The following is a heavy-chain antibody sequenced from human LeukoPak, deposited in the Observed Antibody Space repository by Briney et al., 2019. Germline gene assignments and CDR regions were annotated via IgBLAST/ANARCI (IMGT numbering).Heavy chain of an antibody. CDR2: IYSGGST. J-gene: IGHJ4*02. CDR3: ARARGYSYGYNY. D-gene: IGHD5-18*01. Sequence: GGSLRLSCAASGFTVSNNYMSWVRQAPGKGLEWVSVIYSGGSTYYADSVKGRFTISRDNSKNTLYLQMNSLRAEDTAVYYCARARGYSYGYNYWGQGTLVTVSS. CDR1: GFTVSNNY. V-gene: IGHV3-53*01.